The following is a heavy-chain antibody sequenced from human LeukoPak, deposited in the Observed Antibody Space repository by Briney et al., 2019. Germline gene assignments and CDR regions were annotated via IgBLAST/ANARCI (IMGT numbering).Heavy chain of an antibody. V-gene: IGHV1-18*04. Sequence: GASVKVSCKASGYTFTGYYMHWVRQAPGQGLEWMGWINAYNGDTNHAQKLQGRLTMTTDTSTSTAYMELGSLRSDDTAVYYCAAWAAVGRFFDYWGQGTLVTVSS. J-gene: IGHJ4*02. CDR3: AAWAAVGRFFDY. CDR2: INAYNGDT. CDR1: GYTFTGYY. D-gene: IGHD6-13*01.